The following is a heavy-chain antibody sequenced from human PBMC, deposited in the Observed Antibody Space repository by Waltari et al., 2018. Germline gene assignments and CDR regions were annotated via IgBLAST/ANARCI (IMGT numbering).Heavy chain of an antibody. V-gene: IGHV4-38-2*01. Sequence: QVQLQESGPGLVKPSETLSLTCAVSGYSISSGYYWGWIRQPPGKGLEWIGSIYHSGSTYSNPSLKSRVTISVDTSKIQFSLKLSSVTAADTAVYYCASRTVTKDYWGQGTLVTVSS. CDR2: IYHSGST. CDR1: GYSISSGYY. J-gene: IGHJ4*02. D-gene: IGHD4-17*01. CDR3: ASRTVTKDY.